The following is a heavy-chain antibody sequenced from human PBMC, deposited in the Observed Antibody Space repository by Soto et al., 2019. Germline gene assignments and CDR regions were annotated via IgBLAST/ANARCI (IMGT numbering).Heavy chain of an antibody. CDR2: INHSGST. J-gene: IGHJ4*02. D-gene: IGHD3-22*01. CDR1: GGSLSGYN. Sequence: SETLSLTCAVYGGSLSGYNWNWIRQPPGKGLEWIGEINHSGSTDYNPSLKSRVTISLDTSKNQFSLKLASVTAADTAVYYCARAPPTARTYYYDSSGYSPLDYWRQGTLVTVSS. CDR3: ARAPPTARTYYYDSSGYSPLDY. V-gene: IGHV4-34*01.